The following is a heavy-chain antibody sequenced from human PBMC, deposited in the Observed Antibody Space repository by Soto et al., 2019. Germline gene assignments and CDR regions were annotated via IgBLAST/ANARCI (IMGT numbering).Heavy chain of an antibody. CDR2: VITLFGTA. CDR3: PPELCDNPASPFDS. Sequence: QVQLVQSGAEVKKPGSSVKVSCKASGVTFSSETISWVRQAPGQGLEWVGGVITLFGTANYTKKFQGRVTITADESTSTLYIELSSLRSDDTAVYYCPPELCDNPASPFDSWGQGTLVPVSS. CDR1: GVTFSSET. J-gene: IGHJ4*02. D-gene: IGHD1-20*01. V-gene: IGHV1-69*01.